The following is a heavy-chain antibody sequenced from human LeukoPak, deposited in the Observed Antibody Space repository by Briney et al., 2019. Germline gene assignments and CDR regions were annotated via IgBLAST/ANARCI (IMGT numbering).Heavy chain of an antibody. CDR2: IIPIFGTA. CDR3: ARDLGYGDPDY. D-gene: IGHD4-17*01. V-gene: IGHV1-69*05. Sequence: ASLKVSCKASGYTFTSYGISWVRQAPGQGLEWMGRIIPIFGTANYAQKFQGRVTITTDESTSTAYMELSSLRSEDTAVYYCARDLGYGDPDYWGQGTLVTVSS. J-gene: IGHJ4*02. CDR1: GYTFTSYG.